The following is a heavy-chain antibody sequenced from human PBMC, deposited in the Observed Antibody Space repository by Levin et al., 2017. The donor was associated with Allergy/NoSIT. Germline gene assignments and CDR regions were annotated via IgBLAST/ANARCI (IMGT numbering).Heavy chain of an antibody. Sequence: PGESLKISCKSSGGTFTSYGINWVRQAPGQGLEWIGGIVPMFGKTNSAQKFQARVTFTADKSTGTVYMGLSSLRSEDTAVYYCAREEFSSGWYFSWGQGTLVTVSS. CDR1: GGTFTSYG. J-gene: IGHJ5*02. CDR2: IVPMFGKT. V-gene: IGHV1-69*06. CDR3: AREEFSSGWYFS. D-gene: IGHD6-19*01.